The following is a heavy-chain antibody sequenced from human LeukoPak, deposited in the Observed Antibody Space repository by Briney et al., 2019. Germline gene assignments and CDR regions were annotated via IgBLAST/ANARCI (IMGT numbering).Heavy chain of an antibody. CDR1: GGSISSYY. V-gene: IGHV4-4*09. J-gene: IGHJ4*02. Sequence: SETLSLTCTVSGGSISSYYWSWIRQPPGKGLEWIGYIYTSGSTNYNPSLKSRVTISVDTSKNQFSLKLSSVTAADTAVYCCARRRSYYDGSGYYYIFDYWGQGTLVTVSS. D-gene: IGHD3-22*01. CDR2: IYTSGST. CDR3: ARRRSYYDGSGYYYIFDY.